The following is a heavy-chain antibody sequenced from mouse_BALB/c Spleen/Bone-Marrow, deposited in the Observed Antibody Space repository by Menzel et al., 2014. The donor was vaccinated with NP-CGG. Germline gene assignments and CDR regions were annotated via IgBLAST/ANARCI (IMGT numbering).Heavy chain of an antibody. Sequence: EVKLQESGAELVKPGASVKLSCTASGFNIKDTYMHWVKQRPEQGLEWIGRIDPANGNTKYDPKFQGKATITADTSSNTAYPQLSSLTSEDTAVYYCAGDGAYWGQGTLVTVSA. CDR2: IDPANGNT. J-gene: IGHJ3*01. D-gene: IGHD3-3*01. V-gene: IGHV14-3*02. CDR3: AGDGAY. CDR1: GFNIKDTY.